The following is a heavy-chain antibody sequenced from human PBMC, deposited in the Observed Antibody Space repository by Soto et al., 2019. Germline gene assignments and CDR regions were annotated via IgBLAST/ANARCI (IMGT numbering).Heavy chain of an antibody. V-gene: IGHV4-34*01. CDR2: IIPTGST. Sequence: SETLSLTCAVSGAAVSGQYWSWIRQPPGKGLEWVGEIIPTGSTTYNPSLKSRLSFSLDTSKNHFSLNLSSVSVADTAVYYCARGGITMAWNYYYYGMDVWGQGTTVTVSS. CDR3: ARGGITMAWNYYYYGMDV. D-gene: IGHD3-10*01. J-gene: IGHJ6*02. CDR1: GAAVSGQY.